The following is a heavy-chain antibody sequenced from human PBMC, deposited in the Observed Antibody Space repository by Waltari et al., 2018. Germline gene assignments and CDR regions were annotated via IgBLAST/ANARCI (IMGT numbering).Heavy chain of an antibody. V-gene: IGHV4-59*01. Sequence: QVQLQESGPGLVKPSETLSLTCTVSGGSISSYYWSWIRQPPGKGLECIGYIYYSGSTNYNPSLKSRVTISVDTSKNQFSLKLSSVTAADTAVYYCARVVGRGVFDYWGQGTLVTVSS. CDR2: IYYSGST. CDR1: GGSISSYY. D-gene: IGHD3-10*01. CDR3: ARVVGRGVFDY. J-gene: IGHJ4*02.